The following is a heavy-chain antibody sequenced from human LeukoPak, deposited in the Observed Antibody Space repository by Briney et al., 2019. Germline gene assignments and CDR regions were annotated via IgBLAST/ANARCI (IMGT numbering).Heavy chain of an antibody. J-gene: IGHJ6*02. CDR2: VGGGNDI. V-gene: IGHV3-23*01. Sequence: GGSLRLSCAASGFTFNIYGMSWVRQAPGKGLEWVSSVGGGNDIHYADSVKGRFTGSRDDAKNTVYLQMNSLRAEDTAVYYCARSPSWITMVRGVIDQMYYYGMDVWGQGTTVTVSS. CDR1: GFTFNIYG. CDR3: ARSPSWITMVRGVIDQMYYYGMDV. D-gene: IGHD3-10*01.